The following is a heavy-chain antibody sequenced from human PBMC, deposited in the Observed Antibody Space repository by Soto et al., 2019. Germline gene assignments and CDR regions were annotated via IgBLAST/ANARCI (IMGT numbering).Heavy chain of an antibody. CDR3: ARLEWIGSYDYFYGLDV. D-gene: IGHD1-26*01. Sequence: LTNSYRAAEDTFTNYWIAWVRQKPGNGLEWMGFIYPDDSDTRYSPSFQGQVTISADKSSKTAYLQWSTLKASDTAMYYCARLEWIGSYDYFYGLDVWGQGTTVPGSS. V-gene: IGHV5-51*01. CDR2: IYPDDSDT. J-gene: IGHJ6*02. CDR1: EDTFTNYW.